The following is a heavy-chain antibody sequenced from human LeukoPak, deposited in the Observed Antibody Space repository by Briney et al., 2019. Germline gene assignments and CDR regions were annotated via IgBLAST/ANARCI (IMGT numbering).Heavy chain of an antibody. CDR1: GFTVSSNY. D-gene: IGHD3-22*01. V-gene: IGHV3-53*01. Sequence: GGSLRLSCAASGFTVSSNYMSWVRQAPGKGLEWVSVIYSGGSTYYADSVKGRFTISRDNSKNTLYLQMSSLRAEDTAVYYCARVLSRGYYYDSSGYQEPYAFDIWGQGTMVTVSS. CDR3: ARVLSRGYYYDSSGYQEPYAFDI. J-gene: IGHJ3*02. CDR2: IYSGGST.